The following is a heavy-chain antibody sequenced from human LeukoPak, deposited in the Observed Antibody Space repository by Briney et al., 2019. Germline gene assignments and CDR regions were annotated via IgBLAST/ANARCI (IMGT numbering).Heavy chain of an antibody. Sequence: PGGSLRLSCAASGFTFSNYAMMWVRQAPGKRLEWVSSITGSGDGTYYADSVRGRFTISRDNSENTLYLQLNSLRADDTAVYYCAKDLIYSSSWSDNWGQGTLVTVSS. D-gene: IGHD6-13*01. V-gene: IGHV3-23*01. CDR1: GFTFSNYA. J-gene: IGHJ1*01. CDR2: ITGSGDGT. CDR3: AKDLIYSSSWSDN.